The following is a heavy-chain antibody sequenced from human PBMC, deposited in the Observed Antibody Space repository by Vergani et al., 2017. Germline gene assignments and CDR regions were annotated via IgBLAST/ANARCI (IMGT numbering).Heavy chain of an antibody. CDR3: ARHRGSGGFFPSSYFYGMDV. V-gene: IGHV4-38-2*01. Sequence: QVQLQESGPGLVKPSETLTLTCDVSDSSIMTNPYWGWFRQSPGQGLEWIGCIHHSGDTHYNSSLQSRVSISIVSSSKFSLSLTSVTAAETAIYYCARHRGSGGFFPSSYFYGMDVWGHGTTVTVSS. CDR2: IHHSGDT. CDR1: DSSIMTNPY. D-gene: IGHD3-10*01. J-gene: IGHJ6*02.